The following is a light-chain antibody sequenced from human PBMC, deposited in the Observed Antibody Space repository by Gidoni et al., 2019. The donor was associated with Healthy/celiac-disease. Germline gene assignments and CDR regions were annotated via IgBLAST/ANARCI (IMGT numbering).Light chain of an antibody. CDR3: QQSYSTPPWT. CDR2: AAS. J-gene: IGKJ1*01. V-gene: IGKV1-39*01. CDR1: QSISSY. Sequence: DIQMTQSPSSLSASVGDRVTITCRASQSISSYLTWYQQKPGKAPKLLIYAASSLQSGVPSRFSGSRSGTDFTLTISSLRPEDFATYYCQQSYSTPPWTFGQGTKVEIK.